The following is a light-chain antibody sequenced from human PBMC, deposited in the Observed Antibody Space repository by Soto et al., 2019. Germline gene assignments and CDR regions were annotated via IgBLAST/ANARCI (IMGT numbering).Light chain of an antibody. V-gene: IGKV1-5*01. CDR2: DAS. CDR1: QSISVW. Sequence: DIQMTQSPSTLSASVGDRVTITCRASQSISVWLAWYQQKPSKAPKLLIYDASSLESGVPSRFSGSGSGTEFTLTISSLQPDDFATYYCQQYNSYWTFGQGTKVEIK. CDR3: QQYNSYWT. J-gene: IGKJ1*01.